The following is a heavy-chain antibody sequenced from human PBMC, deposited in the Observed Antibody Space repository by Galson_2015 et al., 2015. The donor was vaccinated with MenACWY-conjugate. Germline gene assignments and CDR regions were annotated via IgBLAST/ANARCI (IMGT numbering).Heavy chain of an antibody. CDR2: IDSSSSNK. D-gene: IGHD2-2*01. V-gene: IGHV3-11*06. CDR1: GFTFSDYY. J-gene: IGHJ4*02. Sequence: SLRLSCAASGFTFSDYYMSWIRQAPGKGLEWTSYIDSSSSNKHYADSVKGRFTISRDNANNSLYLRMNSLRVEDTAVYYCARVLGYCNSAGCHCYFDSWGQGTLVTVSS. CDR3: ARVLGYCNSAGCHCYFDS.